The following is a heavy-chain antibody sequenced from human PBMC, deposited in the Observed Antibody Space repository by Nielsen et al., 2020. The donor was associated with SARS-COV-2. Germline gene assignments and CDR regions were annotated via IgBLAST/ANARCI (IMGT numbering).Heavy chain of an antibody. Sequence: GESLKISCAASGFTFSSYGMQWVRQAPGKGLEWVAVISYDGSNKYYADSVKGRFTISRDNSKNTLYLQMNSLRAEDTAVYYCARVGYGPPFDYWGQGTLVTVSS. CDR2: ISYDGSNK. V-gene: IGHV3-30*03. D-gene: IGHD2-15*01. CDR3: ARVGYGPPFDY. J-gene: IGHJ4*02. CDR1: GFTFSSYG.